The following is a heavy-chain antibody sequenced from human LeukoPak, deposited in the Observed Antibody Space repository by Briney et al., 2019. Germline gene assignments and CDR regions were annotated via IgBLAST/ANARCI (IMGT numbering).Heavy chain of an antibody. CDR2: INHSGST. J-gene: IGHJ4*02. CDR3: ARGYRTYCGGDCYYY. Sequence: SETLSLTRAVYGGSFSGYYWSWIRQPPGKGLEWIGEINHSGSTNYNPSLKSRVTISVDTSKNQFSLKLSSVTAADTAVYYCARGYRTYCGGDCYYYWGQGTLVTVSS. D-gene: IGHD2-21*02. CDR1: GGSFSGYY. V-gene: IGHV4-34*01.